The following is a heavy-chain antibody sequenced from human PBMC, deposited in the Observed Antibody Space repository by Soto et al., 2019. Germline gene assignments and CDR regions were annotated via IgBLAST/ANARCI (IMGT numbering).Heavy chain of an antibody. Sequence: QVQRVQSGAEEKKPGASVKVSCKASGYTFISYAMYWVRQAPGQRLEWMGWINAGNGNTKYSQKFQGRVIITRDTSASTAYMELNSLRSEDTAVYYCARDFNYGSGDYWGQGTLVTVSS. CDR2: INAGNGNT. V-gene: IGHV1-3*05. J-gene: IGHJ4*02. D-gene: IGHD3-10*01. CDR3: ARDFNYGSGDY. CDR1: GYTFISYA.